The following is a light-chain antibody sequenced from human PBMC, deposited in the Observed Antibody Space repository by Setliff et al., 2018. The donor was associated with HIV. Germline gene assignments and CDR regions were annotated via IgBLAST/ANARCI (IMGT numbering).Light chain of an antibody. J-gene: IGLJ2*01. CDR3: QSFDSSLPGPV. CDR2: ANA. Sequence: QSALAQPPSVSGAPGQRVTISCISPTSFDVHWYQHFPETAPKLIIYANAIRPSGVPDRFSGSKSGSSASLAITGLQPEDEADYYCQSFDSSLPGPVFGGGTKVTVL. V-gene: IGLV1-40*01. CDR1: PTSFD.